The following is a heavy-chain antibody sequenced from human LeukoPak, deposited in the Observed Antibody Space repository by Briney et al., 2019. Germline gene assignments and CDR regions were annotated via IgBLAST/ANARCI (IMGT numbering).Heavy chain of an antibody. Sequence: GGSLRLSCAASGFTFSSYGMHGVRQAPGKGLEWVAVISYDGSNKYYADSVKGRFTISRDNSKNTLYLQMNSLRAEDTAVYYCSRYYYDSSGYSNWFDPWGQGTLVTVSS. CDR2: ISYDGSNK. J-gene: IGHJ5*02. V-gene: IGHV3-30*03. CDR1: GFTFSSYG. CDR3: SRYYYDSSGYSNWFDP. D-gene: IGHD3-22*01.